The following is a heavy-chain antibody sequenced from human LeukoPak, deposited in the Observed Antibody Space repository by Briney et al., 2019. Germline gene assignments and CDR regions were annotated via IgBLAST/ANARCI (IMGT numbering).Heavy chain of an antibody. CDR1: GFTLSSYA. D-gene: IGHD3-16*01. CDR3: AKDSLPSYGGYFDY. J-gene: IGHJ4*02. CDR2: MSGSGGNT. V-gene: IGHV3-23*01. Sequence: GGSLRLSCAASGFTLSSYAVSWVRQAPGKGLEWVSGMSGSGGNTYYADSVKGRFTISRGISKNTLYLQMNSLRAEDTALYYCAKDSLPSYGGYFDYWGQGTLVTVSS.